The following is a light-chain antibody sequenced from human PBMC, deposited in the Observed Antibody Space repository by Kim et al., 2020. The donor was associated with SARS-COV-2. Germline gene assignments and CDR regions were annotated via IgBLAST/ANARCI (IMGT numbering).Light chain of an antibody. CDR2: KAS. CDR3: QQYNSYSRT. CDR1: QSISSW. Sequence: ASGGDRVTIPCRASQSISSWLAWYQQKPGKAPNLLIYKASSLESGVPSRCSGSGSGTEFTLTISSLQPDDFATYYCQQYNSYSRTFGQGTKLEI. J-gene: IGKJ2*01. V-gene: IGKV1-5*03.